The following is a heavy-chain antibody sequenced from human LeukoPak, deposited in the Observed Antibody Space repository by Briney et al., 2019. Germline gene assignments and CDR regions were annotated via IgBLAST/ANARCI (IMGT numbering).Heavy chain of an antibody. CDR1: AFIFTLYC. J-gene: IGHJ5*02. CDR2: ISYDGSKK. Sequence: GRRLRLSCAFSAFIFTLYCMQWIRQAPGKGLQWVALISYDGSKKYYADSVRGRFTISRDNSKNRLDLQMNRLRAGDTAWYYCARPRCAAAGTFGFDPWGQGTLVTVSS. V-gene: IGHV3-30*03. D-gene: IGHD6-13*01. CDR3: ARPRCAAAGTFGFDP.